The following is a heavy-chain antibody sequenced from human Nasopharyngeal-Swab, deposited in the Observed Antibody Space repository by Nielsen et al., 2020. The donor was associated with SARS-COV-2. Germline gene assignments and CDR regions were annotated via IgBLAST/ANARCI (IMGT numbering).Heavy chain of an antibody. CDR1: GGSISSYY. J-gene: IGHJ6*03. CDR2: IYYSGST. Sequence: SETLSLTCTVSGGSISSYYWSWIRQPPGKGLEWIGYIYYSGSTNYNPSPKSRVTISVDTSKNQFSLKLSSVTAADTAVYYCARAPYDFWSGYQGYYYYYMDVWGKGTTVTVSS. D-gene: IGHD3-3*01. CDR3: ARAPYDFWSGYQGYYYYYMDV. V-gene: IGHV4-59*01.